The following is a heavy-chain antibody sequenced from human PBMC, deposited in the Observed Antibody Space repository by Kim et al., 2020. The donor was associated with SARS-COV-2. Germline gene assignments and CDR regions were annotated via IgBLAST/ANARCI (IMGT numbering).Heavy chain of an antibody. J-gene: IGHJ2*01. Sequence: SETLSLTCTVSGGSISSGGYYWSWIRQHPGKGLEWIGYIYYSGSTYYNPSLKSRVTISVDTSKNQFSLKLSSVTAADTAVYYCARAGGSGSYSPYWYFDLWGRGTLVTVSS. CDR2: IYYSGST. CDR1: GGSISSGGYY. D-gene: IGHD3-10*01. V-gene: IGHV4-31*03. CDR3: ARAGGSGSYSPYWYFDL.